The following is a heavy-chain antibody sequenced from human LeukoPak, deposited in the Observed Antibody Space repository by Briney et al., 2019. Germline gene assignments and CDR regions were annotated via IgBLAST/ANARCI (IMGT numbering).Heavy chain of an antibody. V-gene: IGHV1-18*01. CDR2: ISAYNGNT. CDR1: GYTFTGYG. Sequence: ASVTVSCKASGYTFTGYGISWVRQAPGQGLEWIGWISAYNGNTNYAQKLQGRVTMTTDTSTSTAYMELRSLRSDDTAVYYCARDIVVVPAAIAQGSYYYYYGMDVWGQGTTVTVSS. J-gene: IGHJ6*02. CDR3: ARDIVVVPAAIAQGSYYYYYGMDV. D-gene: IGHD2-2*01.